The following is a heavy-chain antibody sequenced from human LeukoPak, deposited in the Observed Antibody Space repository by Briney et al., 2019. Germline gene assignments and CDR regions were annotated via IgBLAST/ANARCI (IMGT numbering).Heavy chain of an antibody. Sequence: SQTLSLTCAISGDSVSSNSAAWNWIRQSPSIGLEWLGRTYYRSKWYNDYVVSVKSRITINPDTSKNQFSLQLNSVTSEDTAVYFCARDDSSFWYMDVWGKGTTVTVSS. J-gene: IGHJ6*03. CDR2: TYYRSKWYN. CDR3: ARDDSSFWYMDV. V-gene: IGHV6-1*01. D-gene: IGHD6-6*01. CDR1: GDSVSSNSAA.